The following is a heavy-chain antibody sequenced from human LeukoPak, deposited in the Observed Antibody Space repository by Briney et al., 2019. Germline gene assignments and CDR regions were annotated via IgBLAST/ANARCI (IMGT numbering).Heavy chain of an antibody. CDR1: GFTFSRYA. Sequence: GGSLRLSCAASGFTFSRYAMNWVRQAPGKGLEWVSSVCNASPYIYYADSVKGRFTFSRDNAKNSLYLQMNSLRDEDTAIYYCAKTIPYWYFDLWGRGTLVTVYS. J-gene: IGHJ2*01. V-gene: IGHV3-21*04. D-gene: IGHD5-24*01. CDR2: VCNASPYI. CDR3: AKTIPYWYFDL.